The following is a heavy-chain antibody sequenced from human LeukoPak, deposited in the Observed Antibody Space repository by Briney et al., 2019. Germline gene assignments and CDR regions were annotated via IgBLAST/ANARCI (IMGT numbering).Heavy chain of an antibody. CDR1: GYTFTSYD. Sequence: ASVKVSCKASGYTFTSYDINWVRQATGQGLEWMGWMDPNSGNTGYAQKFQGRVTMTRNTSISTAYMELSSLRSEDTAVYYCARVKRGYSNYALGYWGQGTLVTVSS. D-gene: IGHD4-11*01. V-gene: IGHV1-8*01. J-gene: IGHJ4*02. CDR3: ARVKRGYSNYALGY. CDR2: MDPNSGNT.